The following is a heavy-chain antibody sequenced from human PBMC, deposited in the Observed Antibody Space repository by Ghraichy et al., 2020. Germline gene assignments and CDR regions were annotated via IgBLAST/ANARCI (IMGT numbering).Heavy chain of an antibody. CDR3: ARRSKNTAMPYEYYFDY. Sequence: SETLSLTCTVSGGSISSYYWSWIRQPPGKGLEWIGYIYYSGSTNYNPSLKSRVTISVDTSKNQFSLKLSSVTAADTAVYYCARRSKNTAMPYEYYFDYWGQGTLVTVSS. D-gene: IGHD5-18*01. V-gene: IGHV4-59*01. CDR1: GGSISSYY. CDR2: IYYSGST. J-gene: IGHJ4*02.